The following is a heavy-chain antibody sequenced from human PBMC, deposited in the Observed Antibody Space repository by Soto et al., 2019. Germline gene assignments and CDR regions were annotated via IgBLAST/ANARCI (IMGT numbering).Heavy chain of an antibody. D-gene: IGHD2-2*01. J-gene: IGHJ5*02. V-gene: IGHV4-59*08. CDR2: IYYSGST. Sequence: QVQLQESGPGLVKPSETLSLTCTVSGGSISSYYWSWIRQPPGKGLEWIGYIYYSGSTNYNPSLKSRVTISVDTSKNQFSLKLSSVTAADTAVYYCARSGIHCSSTCCLGGWFDPWGQGTLVTVSS. CDR1: GGSISSYY. CDR3: ARSGIHCSSTCCLGGWFDP.